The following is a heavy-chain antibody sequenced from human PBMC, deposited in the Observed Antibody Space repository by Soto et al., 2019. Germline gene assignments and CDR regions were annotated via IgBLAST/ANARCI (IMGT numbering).Heavy chain of an antibody. J-gene: IGHJ5*02. CDR2: INSDGSST. V-gene: IGHV3-74*01. CDR3: ARDTTRPSNWFDP. D-gene: IGHD1-1*01. CDR1: GFTFSSYW. Sequence: PGGSMRLSCAASGFTFSSYWMHWVRHAPGKGLVWVSRINSDGSSTSYADSVKGRFTISRDNAKNTLYLQMNSLRAEDTAVYYCARDTTRPSNWFDPWGQGTLVTVSS.